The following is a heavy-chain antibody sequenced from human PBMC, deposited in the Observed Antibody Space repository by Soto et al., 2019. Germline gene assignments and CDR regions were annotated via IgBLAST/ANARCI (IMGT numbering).Heavy chain of an antibody. CDR2: IDRSGNT. CDR1: GYSITDAFYH. CDR3: ARHAPSFDY. Sequence: SETMSLTCTVSGYSITDAFYHWGWIRQPPGKGPEWIGDIDRSGNTHYNPALGSRVAISTDTSKNQFSLKLTSVTAADPAVYYCARHAPSFDYWSQGTLVTVSS. J-gene: IGHJ4*02. V-gene: IGHV4-39*01.